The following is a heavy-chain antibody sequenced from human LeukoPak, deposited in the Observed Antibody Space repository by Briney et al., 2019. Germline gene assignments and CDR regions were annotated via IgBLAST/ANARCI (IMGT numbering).Heavy chain of an antibody. V-gene: IGHV4-39*01. J-gene: IGHJ4*02. CDR1: GGSISSSSYY. D-gene: IGHD4-17*01. CDR2: IYYSGST. Sequence: SETLSLICTVSGGSISSSSYYWGWLRQPPGKGLEWIGSIYYSGSTYYNPSLKSRVTISVDTSKNQFSLKLSSVTAADTAVYYCAFDYGDYPFDYWGQGTLVTVSS. CDR3: AFDYGDYPFDY.